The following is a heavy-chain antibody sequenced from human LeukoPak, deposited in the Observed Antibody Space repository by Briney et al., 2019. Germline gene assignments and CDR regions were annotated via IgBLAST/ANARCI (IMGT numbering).Heavy chain of an antibody. J-gene: IGHJ4*02. CDR3: VGLYKDF. D-gene: IGHD1-1*01. CDR1: GFTFKLYW. Sequence: GGSLRLSCAASGFTFKLYWMHWVRQVPGKRPVWVSRINDDGGDTIYADSVKGRFTISRDNSKNTLYLQMNSLRVEDTAVYYCVGLYKDFWGQGTLVTVSS. V-gene: IGHV3-74*01. CDR2: INDDGGDT.